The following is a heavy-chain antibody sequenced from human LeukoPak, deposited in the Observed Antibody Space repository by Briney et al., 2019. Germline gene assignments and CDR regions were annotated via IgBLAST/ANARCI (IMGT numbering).Heavy chain of an antibody. CDR1: GFTFSSYA. D-gene: IGHD2-2*01. V-gene: IGHV3-23*01. CDR3: AKEYGYCSSTSCYEYNYYYYYYMDV. J-gene: IGHJ6*03. Sequence: GGTLRLSCAASGFTFSSYAMSWVRQAPGKGLEWVSAISGSGGSTYYADSVKGRFTISRDNSKNTLYLQMNSLRAEDTAVYYCAKEYGYCSSTSCYEYNYYYYYYMDVWGKGTTVTVSS. CDR2: ISGSGGST.